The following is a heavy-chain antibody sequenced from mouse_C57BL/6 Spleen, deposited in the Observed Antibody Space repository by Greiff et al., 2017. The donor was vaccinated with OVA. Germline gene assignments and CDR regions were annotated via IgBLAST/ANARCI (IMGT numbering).Heavy chain of an antibody. CDR1: GYTFTDYY. Sequence: VQLQQSGPVLVKPGASVKMSCKASGYTFTDYYMNWVKQSHGKSLEWIGVINPYNGGTSYNQKFKGKATLTVDKSSSTAYMELNSLTAEYSAVYYCARRGLYYGYDGGAMDYWGQGTSVTVSS. V-gene: IGHV1-19*01. J-gene: IGHJ4*01. CDR3: ARRGLYYGYDGGAMDY. D-gene: IGHD2-2*01. CDR2: INPYNGGT.